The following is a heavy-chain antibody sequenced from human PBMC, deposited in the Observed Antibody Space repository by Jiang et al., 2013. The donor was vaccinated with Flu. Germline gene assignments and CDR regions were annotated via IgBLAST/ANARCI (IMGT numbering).Heavy chain of an antibody. CDR2: IIPIFGTA. D-gene: IGHD4-11*01. Sequence: GAEVKKPGSSVKVSCKASGGTFSSYAVSWVRQAPGQGLEWMGGIIPIFGTANYAQKFQGRVTITADESTSTAYMELSSLRSEDTAVYYCARVNLQNSNYLLAWYYYGMDVWGQGTTVTVSS. V-gene: IGHV1-69*01. CDR3: ARVNLQNSNYLLAWYYYGMDV. CDR1: GGTFSSYA. J-gene: IGHJ6*02.